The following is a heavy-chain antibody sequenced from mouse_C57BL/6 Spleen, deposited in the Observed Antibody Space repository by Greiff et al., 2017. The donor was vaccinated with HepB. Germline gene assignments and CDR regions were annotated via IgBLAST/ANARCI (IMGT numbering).Heavy chain of an antibody. V-gene: IGHV5-4*01. D-gene: IGHD1-1*01. CDR3: ARDRRIYYYGGGYFDV. CDR1: GFTFSSYA. Sequence: EVKLVESGGGLVKPGGSLKLSCAASGFTFSSYAMSWVRQTPEKRLEWVATISDGGSYTYYPDNVKGRFTISRDNAKNNLYLQMSHLKSEDTAMYYCARDRRIYYYGGGYFDVWGTGTTVTVSS. J-gene: IGHJ1*03. CDR2: ISDGGSYT.